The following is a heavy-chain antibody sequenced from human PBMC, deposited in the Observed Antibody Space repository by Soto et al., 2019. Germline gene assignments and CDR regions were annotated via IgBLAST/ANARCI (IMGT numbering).Heavy chain of an antibody. V-gene: IGHV5-51*01. D-gene: IGHD6-13*01. CDR2: IYPGDSDT. CDR1: GCSFTSYW. J-gene: IGHJ4*02. Sequence: RESLQISGKGPGCSFTSYWIGWVRQMPGKGLEWMGIIYPGDSDTRYSPSFQGQVTISADKSISTAYLQWSSLKASDTAMYYCASPYSSSWLSLDYWGQGTLVTVSS. CDR3: ASPYSSSWLSLDY.